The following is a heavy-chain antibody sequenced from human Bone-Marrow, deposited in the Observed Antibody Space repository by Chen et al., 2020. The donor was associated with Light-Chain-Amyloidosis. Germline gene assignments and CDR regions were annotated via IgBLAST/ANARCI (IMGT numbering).Heavy chain of an antibody. CDR1: GFNFSGSA. CDR2: IRTPFNNYAT. V-gene: IGHV3-73*01. Sequence: GGLVQPGGSLKLSCVASGFNFSGSAIHWVRQASGKGPELVGRIRTPFNNYATIYAESVKGRITLSRYDSRNTTYRQGSSLRIEDTAVYYCTTRFYDKSTYYFEYWGQGTLVTVSS. D-gene: IGHD3-22*01. CDR3: TTRFYDKSTYYFEY. J-gene: IGHJ4*02.